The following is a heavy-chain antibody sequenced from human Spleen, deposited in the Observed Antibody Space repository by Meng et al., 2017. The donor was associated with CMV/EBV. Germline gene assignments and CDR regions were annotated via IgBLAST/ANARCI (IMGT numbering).Heavy chain of an antibody. CDR3: AYYSSSGYYFDY. CDR1: GFTFSRYT. Sequence: GGSLRLSCAASGFTFSRYTMHWVRQAPGKGLEWLAFIRYDGTAKHYADSVQGRFSISRDNSKSTLFLQMNSLRAEDTAVYYCAYYSSSGYYFDYWGQGTLVTVSS. V-gene: IGHV3-30*02. CDR2: IRYDGTAK. J-gene: IGHJ4*02. D-gene: IGHD6-13*01.